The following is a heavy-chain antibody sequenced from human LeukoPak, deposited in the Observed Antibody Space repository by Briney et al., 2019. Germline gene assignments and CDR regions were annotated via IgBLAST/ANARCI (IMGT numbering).Heavy chain of an antibody. CDR1: GYTFTNYY. Sequence: ASVKVSCTASGYTFTNYYIHWVRPAPGQGLEWMGIINPAGGSTGYAQKFQGRVTMTKDTSTSTVYMELSSLRSEDTAVYYCARYNGDLTGGFDYWGQRTLVTVSS. CDR3: ARYNGDLTGGFDY. V-gene: IGHV1-46*01. J-gene: IGHJ4*02. D-gene: IGHD4-17*01. CDR2: INPAGGST.